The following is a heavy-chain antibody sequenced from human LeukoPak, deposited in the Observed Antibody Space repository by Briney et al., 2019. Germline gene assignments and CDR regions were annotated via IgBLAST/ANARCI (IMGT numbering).Heavy chain of an antibody. D-gene: IGHD1-1*01. J-gene: IGHJ4*02. CDR2: IIPIFGTA. CDR1: GGTFSSYA. CDR3: ARGPELERFDY. Sequence: ASVKVSCKASGGTFSSYAISWVRQAPGQGLEWMGGIIPIFGTADYAQKFQGRVTITTDESTSTAYMELSSLRSEDTAVYYCARGPELERFDYWGQGTLVTVSS. V-gene: IGHV1-69*05.